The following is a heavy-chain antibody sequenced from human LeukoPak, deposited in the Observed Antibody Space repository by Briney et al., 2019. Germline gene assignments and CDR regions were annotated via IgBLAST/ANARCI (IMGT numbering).Heavy chain of an antibody. J-gene: IGHJ4*02. D-gene: IGHD3-3*01. CDR3: ANLDVGHDFWSGRY. CDR1: GFTFSSYA. Sequence: PGGSLRLSCAASGFTFSSYAMSWVRQAPGKGLEWVSAISGSGGSTYYADSVKGRFTISRDNSKNTLYLQMNSLRAEDTAVYYCANLDVGHDFWSGRYWGQGTLVTVSS. V-gene: IGHV3-23*01. CDR2: ISGSGGST.